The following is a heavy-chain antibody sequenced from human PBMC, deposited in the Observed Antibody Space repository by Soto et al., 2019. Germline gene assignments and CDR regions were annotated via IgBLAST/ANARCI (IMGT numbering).Heavy chain of an antibody. J-gene: IGHJ4*02. CDR3: GY. CDR2: IYYSGST. Sequence: SETLSLTCTVSGGSISSGDYYWSWIRQPPGKGLEWIGYIYYSGSTSYNPSLRSRATISVDTSKNQFSLKLTSVTAADTAVYYFGYWGQGTLVTVSS. CDR1: GGSISSGDYY. V-gene: IGHV4-30-4*01.